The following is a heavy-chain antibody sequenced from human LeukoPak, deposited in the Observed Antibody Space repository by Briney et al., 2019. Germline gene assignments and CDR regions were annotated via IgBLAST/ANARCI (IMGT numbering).Heavy chain of an antibody. J-gene: IGHJ3*02. CDR2: VYYRRST. D-gene: IGHD4-17*01. V-gene: IGHV4-59*01. CDR1: GGSISSYY. Sequence: ASESLSLTCTVSGGSISSYYWSWIRQPPGKGLDWIGYVYYRRSTIYNPSLKSRVIISVDTSKNQFFLNLISVTAADTAVYYCARGTAQTVNTYAFDMWGQGTMVTVSS. CDR3: ARGTAQTVNTYAFDM.